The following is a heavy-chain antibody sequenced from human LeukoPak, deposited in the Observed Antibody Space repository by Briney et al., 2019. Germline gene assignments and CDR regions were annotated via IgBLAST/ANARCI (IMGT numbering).Heavy chain of an antibody. J-gene: IGHJ4*02. CDR1: GITFSTYT. CDR3: ATAKSGSYSNSFDY. D-gene: IGHD1-26*01. V-gene: IGHV3-53*01. Sequence: GGSLRLSCVVSGITFSTYTMNWVRQAPGKGLEWVSVIYSGGSTYYADSVKGRFTISRDNSKNTLYLQMNSLRAEDTAVYYCATAKSGSYSNSFDYWGQGTLVTVSS. CDR2: IYSGGST.